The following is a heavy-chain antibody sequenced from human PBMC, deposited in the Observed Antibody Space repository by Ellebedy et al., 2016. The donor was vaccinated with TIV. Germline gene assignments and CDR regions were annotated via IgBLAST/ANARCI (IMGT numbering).Heavy chain of an antibody. J-gene: IGHJ4*02. V-gene: IGHV3-48*02. CDR3: ARIGYCGGGSCYDY. D-gene: IGHD2-15*01. Sequence: GESLKISCAASGFTFGSYSMNWVRQAPGKGLEWVSYISSSSSTIYYADSVKGRFTISRDNAKNSLYLQMNSLRDEDTAVYYCARIGYCGGGSCYDYWGQGTLVTVSS. CDR1: GFTFGSYS. CDR2: ISSSSSTI.